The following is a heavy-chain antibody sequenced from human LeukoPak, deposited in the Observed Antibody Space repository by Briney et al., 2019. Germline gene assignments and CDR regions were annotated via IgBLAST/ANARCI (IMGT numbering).Heavy chain of an antibody. CDR2: MNPNSGNT. V-gene: IGHV1-8*01. J-gene: IGHJ4*02. Sequence: GASVKVSCKASGYTFTSYDINWVRQATGQGLEWMGWMNPNSGNTGYAQKFEGRVTMTRNTSISTAYMELSRLRSEDTAVYYCARGPVSKTYYDFWSGYYTPDYWGQGTLVTVSS. D-gene: IGHD3-3*01. CDR1: GYTFTSYD. CDR3: ARGPVSKTYYDFWSGYYTPDY.